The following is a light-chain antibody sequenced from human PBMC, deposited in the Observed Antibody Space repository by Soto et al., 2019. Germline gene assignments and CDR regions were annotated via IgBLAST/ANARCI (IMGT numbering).Light chain of an antibody. CDR1: SSNTGNNY. V-gene: IGLV1-51*01. CDR2: DNN. Sequence: QSVLTQPPSVSAAPGQKVTISCSGSSSNTGNNYVSWYQQLPGTAPKLLIYDNNKRPSGIPDRFSGSKSGTSATLGITGLQTGDEAHYYCGAWDSSLSGLVFGGGTKVTVL. CDR3: GAWDSSLSGLV. J-gene: IGLJ3*02.